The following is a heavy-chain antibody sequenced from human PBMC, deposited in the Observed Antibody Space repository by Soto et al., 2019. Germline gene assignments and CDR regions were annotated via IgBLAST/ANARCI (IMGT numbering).Heavy chain of an antibody. V-gene: IGHV1-69*13. Sequence: SVKVSCKASGGTFSSYAISWVRQAPGQGLEWMGGIIPIFGTANYAQKFQGRVTITADESTSTAYMGLSSLRSEDTAVYYCARDCGYCSGGSCSCNGMDVWGQGTTVTVSS. J-gene: IGHJ6*02. CDR3: ARDCGYCSGGSCSCNGMDV. D-gene: IGHD2-15*01. CDR1: GGTFSSYA. CDR2: IIPIFGTA.